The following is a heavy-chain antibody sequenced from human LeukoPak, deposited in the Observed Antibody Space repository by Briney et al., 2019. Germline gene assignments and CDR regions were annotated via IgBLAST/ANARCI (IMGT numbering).Heavy chain of an antibody. Sequence: SETLSLTCTVSGGSISSYFWSWIRQPPGKGLEWIGYIYYNGITNYNPSLESRVTMSVDTSNNQFSLKLTSVTAADSAVYFCARVRADDYYDSSGAIDYWGQGTLVTVSS. CDR2: IYYNGIT. D-gene: IGHD3-22*01. V-gene: IGHV4-59*08. CDR1: GGSISSYF. J-gene: IGHJ4*02. CDR3: ARVRADDYYDSSGAIDY.